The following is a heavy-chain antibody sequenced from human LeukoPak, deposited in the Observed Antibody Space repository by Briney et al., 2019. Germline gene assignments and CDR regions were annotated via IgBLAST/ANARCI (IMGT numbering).Heavy chain of an antibody. D-gene: IGHD5-24*01. CDR2: ISSSSSYT. CDR3: ARGPTRDGYNSGYFDY. V-gene: IGHV3-21*01. Sequence: KTGGSLRLSCAASGFTFSSYTMNWVRQAPGKGLEWVSSISSSSSYTYYADSVKGRFTISRDNAKNSLYLQMNSLRAEDTAVYYCARGPTRDGYNSGYFDYWGQGTLVTVSS. J-gene: IGHJ4*02. CDR1: GFTFSSYT.